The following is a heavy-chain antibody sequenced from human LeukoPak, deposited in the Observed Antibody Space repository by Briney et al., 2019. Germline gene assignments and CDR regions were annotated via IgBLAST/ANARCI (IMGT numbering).Heavy chain of an antibody. CDR1: GGSIKSNSW. V-gene: IGHV4-4*02. CDR3: ARHQLRHYYDTPFDY. J-gene: IGHJ4*02. D-gene: IGHD3-22*01. Sequence: PSETLSLTCAVSGGSIKSNSWWSWVRQPPGKGLEWIGEIYHSGSTNYNPSLESRVTVSVDKSKNQFSLDLSSVTAADTAVYYCARHQLRHYYDTPFDYWGQGTLVTVSS. CDR2: IYHSGST.